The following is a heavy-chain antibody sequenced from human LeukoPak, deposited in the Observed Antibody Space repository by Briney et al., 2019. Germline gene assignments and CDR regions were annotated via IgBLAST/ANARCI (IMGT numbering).Heavy chain of an antibody. Sequence: GGSLRLSCAASGFTFNNYAMSWVRKAPGKGLEWVSTISGSGGSTYYADSVKGRFTISRDNSKNTLYLQMNSLRAEDTAVYYCAKDGTYYDFWSGYYFDYWGQGTLVTVSS. V-gene: IGHV3-23*01. CDR2: ISGSGGST. CDR1: GFTFNNYA. CDR3: AKDGTYYDFWSGYYFDY. D-gene: IGHD3-3*01. J-gene: IGHJ4*02.